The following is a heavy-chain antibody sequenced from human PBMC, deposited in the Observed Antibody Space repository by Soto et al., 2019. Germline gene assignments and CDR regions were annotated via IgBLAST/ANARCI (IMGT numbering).Heavy chain of an antibody. CDR2: IWYDGSNK. CDR1: GFTFSSYG. D-gene: IGHD1-26*01. Sequence: QVQLVESGGGVVQPGRSLRLSCAASGFTFSSYGMHWVRQAPGKGLEWVAGIWYDGSNKYYADSVKGRFTISRDNSKNTLYLQMNSLRAEETAVYYCARDRSGSYRWLGMDVWGQGTTVTVSS. V-gene: IGHV3-33*01. CDR3: ARDRSGSYRWLGMDV. J-gene: IGHJ6*02.